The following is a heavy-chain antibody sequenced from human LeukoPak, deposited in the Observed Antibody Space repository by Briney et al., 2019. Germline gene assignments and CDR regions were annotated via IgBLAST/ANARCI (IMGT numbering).Heavy chain of an antibody. Sequence: PGGSLRLSCAASGFTFSSYAMHWVRQAPGKGLEWVAVISYDGSNKYYADSVKGRFTISRDNSKNTLYLQMNSLRAEDTAVYYCAKEIWNYFDYWGQGTLVTVSS. J-gene: IGHJ4*02. CDR2: ISYDGSNK. CDR3: AKEIWNYFDY. D-gene: IGHD3-3*01. V-gene: IGHV3-30-3*01. CDR1: GFTFSSYA.